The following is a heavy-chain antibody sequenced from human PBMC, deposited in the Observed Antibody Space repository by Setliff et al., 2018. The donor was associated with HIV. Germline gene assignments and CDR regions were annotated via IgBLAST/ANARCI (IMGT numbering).Heavy chain of an antibody. Sequence: PGGSLRLSCAASGFTFPTYWISWVRQAPGKGLEWVANIKRDGTETHYVGSVRGRFTISRDNAKNSLFLQMTSLRADDTAVYYCARDGPTGWDAFDVWGQGTMVTISS. CDR2: IKRDGTET. CDR3: ARDGPTGWDAFDV. CDR1: GFTFPTYW. V-gene: IGHV3-7*03. J-gene: IGHJ3*01. D-gene: IGHD3-9*01.